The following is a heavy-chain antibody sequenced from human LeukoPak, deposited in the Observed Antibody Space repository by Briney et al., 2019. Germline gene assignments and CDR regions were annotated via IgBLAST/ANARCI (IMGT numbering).Heavy chain of an antibody. D-gene: IGHD2-15*01. V-gene: IGHV4-59*01. CDR2: IYHSGTT. J-gene: IGHJ1*01. CDR1: GGSITSYY. CDR3: AQKAPYSPNYSQH. Sequence: SSETLSLTCTVSGGSITSYYRTWIRQPPGRGLEWIGYIYHSGTTNYNPSLKSRVSISVDTSKNQFSLKLSSVTAADTAVYYCAQKAPYSPNYSQHWGQGTLVTVSS.